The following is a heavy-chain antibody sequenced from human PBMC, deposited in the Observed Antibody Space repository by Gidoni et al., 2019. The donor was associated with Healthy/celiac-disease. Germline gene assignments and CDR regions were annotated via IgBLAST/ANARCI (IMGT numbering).Heavy chain of an antibody. CDR1: GFPFSSYW. J-gene: IGHJ4*02. CDR3: ARSELLSLRFDY. D-gene: IGHD3-10*01. V-gene: IGHV3-7*04. CDR2: IKQDGSEK. Sequence: EVQLVESGGGLVQPGGSLRLSCAASGFPFSSYWLSWVRQAPGKGLEWVANIKQDGSEKYYVDSVKGRFTISRDNAKNSLYLQMNSLRAEDTAVYYCARSELLSLRFDYWGQGTLVTVSS.